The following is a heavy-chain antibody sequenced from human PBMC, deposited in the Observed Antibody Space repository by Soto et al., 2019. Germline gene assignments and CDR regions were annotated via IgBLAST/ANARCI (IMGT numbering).Heavy chain of an antibody. D-gene: IGHD2-21*02. Sequence: SGPTLVNPTQTLTLTCTFSGFSLSTGGMGVGWIRQPPGKALEWLALIYWDGDRRYRPSLMSRLTIAKDTSKNQVVLTMTNMDPVDTATYYCVHSRCGGDCLQSYSSHYHYGMDIWGQGTTVTVSS. CDR2: IYWDGDR. CDR3: VHSRCGGDCLQSYSSHYHYGMDI. CDR1: GFSLSTGGMG. V-gene: IGHV2-5*02. J-gene: IGHJ6*02.